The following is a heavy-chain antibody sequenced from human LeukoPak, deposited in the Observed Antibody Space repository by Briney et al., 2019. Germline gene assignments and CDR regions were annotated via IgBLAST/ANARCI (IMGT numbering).Heavy chain of an antibody. Sequence: GGSLRLSCAASGFTFSSYWMHWVRQAPGKGLVWVSRINSDGSSTSYADSVKGRFTISRDNSNNTLFLQMNSLRVEDTAVYYCARESSSSSWYGIDHWGQGILVIVSS. J-gene: IGHJ4*02. CDR2: INSDGSST. D-gene: IGHD6-13*01. CDR3: ARESSSSSWYGIDH. V-gene: IGHV3-74*01. CDR1: GFTFSSYW.